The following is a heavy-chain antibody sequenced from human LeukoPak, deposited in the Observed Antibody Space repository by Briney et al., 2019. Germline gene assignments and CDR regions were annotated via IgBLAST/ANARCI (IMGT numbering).Heavy chain of an antibody. V-gene: IGHV3-48*02. CDR1: GFTFSAYS. CDR2: ISSRSFTI. J-gene: IGHJ3*02. CDR3: ARSVIAVAGYDAFDI. Sequence: GGSLRLSCAASGFTFSAYSMDWVRQAPGKGLDWVSYISSRSFTIYYADSVKGRFTISRDNAKNSLYLEMNSLRDEDTAVYYCARSVIAVAGYDAFDIWGQGTVVTVSS. D-gene: IGHD6-19*01.